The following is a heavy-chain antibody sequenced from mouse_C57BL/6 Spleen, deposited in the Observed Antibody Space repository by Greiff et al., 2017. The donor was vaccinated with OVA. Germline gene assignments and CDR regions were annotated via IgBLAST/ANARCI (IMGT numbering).Heavy chain of an antibody. J-gene: IGHJ4*01. CDR2: IDPANGNT. V-gene: IGHV14-3*01. CDR3: ARSPYGNYKNYAMDY. D-gene: IGHD2-1*01. Sequence: VQLQQSVAELVRPGASVKLSCTASGFNIKNTYMHWVKQRPEQGLEWIGRIDPANGNTKYAPKFQGKATITADTASNTAYLQLSSLTSEDTAIYYCARSPYGNYKNYAMDYWGQGTSVTVSS. CDR1: GFNIKNTY.